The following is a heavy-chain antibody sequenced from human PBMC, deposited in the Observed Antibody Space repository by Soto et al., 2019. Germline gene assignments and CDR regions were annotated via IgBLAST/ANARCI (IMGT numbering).Heavy chain of an antibody. V-gene: IGHV3-23*01. CDR1: GFTFSSYA. CDR3: GREYYYYYMDV. D-gene: IGHD1-26*01. CDR2: ISGSGGRT. J-gene: IGHJ6*03. Sequence: EVQLLESGGGLEQPGGSLRLSCVASGFTFSSYAMRWVRQAPGKGLEWVSAISGSGGRTYYADSVKGRFTISRDNSKNTLYLQMNSLRVEDTAVYYCGREYYYYYMDVWGKGTTVTVSS.